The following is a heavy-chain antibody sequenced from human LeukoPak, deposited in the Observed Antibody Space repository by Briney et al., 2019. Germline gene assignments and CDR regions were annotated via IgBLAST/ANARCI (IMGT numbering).Heavy chain of an antibody. CDR3: ARHLSGVTGYTYGRGIDY. J-gene: IGHJ4*02. CDR1: GFTFSSYS. V-gene: IGHV3-48*04. D-gene: IGHD5-18*01. CDR2: ISSSSSTI. Sequence: GGSLRLSCAASGFTFSSYSMNWVRQAPGKGLEWVSYISSSSSTIYYADSVKGRFTISRDNAKKSLYLQMNSLRAEDTAVYYCARHLSGVTGYTYGRGIDYWGQGTLVTVSS.